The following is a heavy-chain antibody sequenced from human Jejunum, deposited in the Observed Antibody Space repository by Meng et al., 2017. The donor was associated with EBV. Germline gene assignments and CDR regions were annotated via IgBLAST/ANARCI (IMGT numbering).Heavy chain of an antibody. Sequence: QVELQEAGPRLEKPSGTRSLTCVVSGGSIRDNDWWSWVRQPPGKGLEWLGEIYHGGGTNYNPSLESRVTISVDKSKNQFSLKLNSVTVADTAVYYCAGNGYYALEYWGPGILVTVSS. J-gene: IGHJ4*02. V-gene: IGHV4-4*02. CDR1: GGSIRDNDW. CDR3: AGNGYYALEY. D-gene: IGHD3-22*01. CDR2: IYHGGGT.